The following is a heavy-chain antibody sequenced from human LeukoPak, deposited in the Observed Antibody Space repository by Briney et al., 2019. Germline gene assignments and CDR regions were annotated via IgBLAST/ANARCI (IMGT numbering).Heavy chain of an antibody. CDR2: INTDGTST. V-gene: IGHV3-74*01. Sequence: GGSLRLSCAASGFTFSSYWMHWVRQAPGKGLVWVSRINTDGTSTSYADSVKGRFTISRDNANNTLCLQMNSLRDEDTGVYYCARARGYGYYGDYWGQGVLVTVSS. CDR1: GFTFSSYW. CDR3: ARARGYGYYGDY. J-gene: IGHJ4*02. D-gene: IGHD5-18*01.